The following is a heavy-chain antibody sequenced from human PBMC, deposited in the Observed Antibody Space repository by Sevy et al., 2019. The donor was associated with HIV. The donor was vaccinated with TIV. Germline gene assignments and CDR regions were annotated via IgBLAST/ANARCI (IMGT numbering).Heavy chain of an antibody. CDR1: GGSVTSDSYY. D-gene: IGHD1-26*01. CDR3: ARMGGLTDYRMDV. V-gene: IGHV4-61*01. Sequence: SETLSLTCTVSGGSVTSDSYYWTWIRQPPGKGLECLGYMFYTGSTNYNPSLMSRVTISVDTSKNQFSLKLSSVTAADTAVYYCARMGGLTDYRMDVWGQGTTVTVSS. J-gene: IGHJ6*02. CDR2: MFYTGST.